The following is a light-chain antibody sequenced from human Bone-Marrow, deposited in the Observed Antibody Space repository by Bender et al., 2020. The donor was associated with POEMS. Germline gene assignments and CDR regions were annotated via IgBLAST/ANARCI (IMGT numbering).Light chain of an antibody. J-gene: IGLJ3*02. CDR1: SSDVGGYNY. CDR2: GDI. Sequence: QSALTQPASVSGSPGQSITISCTGTSSDVGGYNYVSWYQQHPGKAPKLMIYGDITRPSGVSSRFSGSKSGNTASLTISGLQGEDEADYYCSSYTTTSLWVFGGGTKVTVL. CDR3: SSYTTTSLWV. V-gene: IGLV2-14*01.